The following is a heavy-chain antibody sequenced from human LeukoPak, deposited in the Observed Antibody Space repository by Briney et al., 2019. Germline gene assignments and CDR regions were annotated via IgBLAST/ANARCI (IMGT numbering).Heavy chain of an antibody. J-gene: IGHJ6*02. V-gene: IGHV1-24*01. D-gene: IGHD2-2*01. Sequence: ASVKVSCKVSGYTLTELSMHWVRQAPGKGLEWMGGFDPEDGETIYAQKFQGRVTMTEDTSTDTAYMELSSLRSEDTAVYYCARDGDIVVVPAAPTPYYYYGMDVWGQGTTVTVSS. CDR1: GYTLTELS. CDR2: FDPEDGET. CDR3: ARDGDIVVVPAAPTPYYYYGMDV.